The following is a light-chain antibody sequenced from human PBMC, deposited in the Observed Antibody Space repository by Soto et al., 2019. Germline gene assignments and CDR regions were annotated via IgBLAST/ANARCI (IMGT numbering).Light chain of an antibody. V-gene: IGLV4-69*01. J-gene: IGLJ7*01. CDR1: SGHSSYA. CDR2: LNSDGSH. Sequence: QLVLTQSPSASASLGASVKLTCTLSSGHSSYAIAWHQQQPEKGPRYLMKLNSDGSHSKGDGIPDRVSGSSSGAERYLTISSLQSEDEADYYCQTWGTGIGVFGGGTQLTVL. CDR3: QTWGTGIGV.